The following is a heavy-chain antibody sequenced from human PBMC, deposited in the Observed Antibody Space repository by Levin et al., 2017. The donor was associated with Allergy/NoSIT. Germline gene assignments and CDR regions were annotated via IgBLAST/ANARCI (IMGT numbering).Heavy chain of an antibody. V-gene: IGHV5-51*01. J-gene: IGHJ5*02. CDR2: IHPGDADT. Sequence: ASVKVSCKASGYSFTSYWIGWVRQMPGKGLEWMGIIHPGDADTIYSPSFQGQVTISADKSISTAYLQWSSLKASDTAMYYCARQGTAMITNWFDTWGQGTLVTVSS. D-gene: IGHD5-18*01. CDR3: ARQGTAMITNWFDT. CDR1: GYSFTSYW.